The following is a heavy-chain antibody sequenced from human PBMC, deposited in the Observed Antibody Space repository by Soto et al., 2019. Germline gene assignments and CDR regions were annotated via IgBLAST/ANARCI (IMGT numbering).Heavy chain of an antibody. CDR3: ALGRVNSGWNYYYCMDV. V-gene: IGHV3-9*01. J-gene: IGHJ6*02. CDR1: GFTFDDYA. CDR2: ISCNSGSI. D-gene: IGHD6-19*01. Sequence: GGSLRLSCAASGFTFDDYAMHWVRQAPGKGLEWVAGISCNSGSIVYADSVKGRFTISRDNAKNTLYLQMNRLRAEDTALYYCALGRVNSGWNYYYCMDVWGQGTTVTVSS.